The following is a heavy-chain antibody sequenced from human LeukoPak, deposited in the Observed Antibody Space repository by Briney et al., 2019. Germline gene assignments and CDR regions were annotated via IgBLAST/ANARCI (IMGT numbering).Heavy chain of an antibody. CDR1: GYTFTGYY. J-gene: IGHJ6*02. Sequence: ASVKVSCKASGYTFTGYYMDWVRQAPGQGLEWMGWINPNSGGTNYAQKFQGRVTMTRDTSISTAYMELSRLRSDDTAVYYCAPLDIDSGGSFGGMDVWGQGTTVTVSS. CDR3: APLDIDSGGSFGGMDV. CDR2: INPNSGGT. V-gene: IGHV1-2*02. D-gene: IGHD2-15*01.